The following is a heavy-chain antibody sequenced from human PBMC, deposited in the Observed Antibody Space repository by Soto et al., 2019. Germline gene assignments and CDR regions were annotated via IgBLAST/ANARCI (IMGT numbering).Heavy chain of an antibody. CDR3: ARLSGGSTYYMDV. CDR2: ISGSGGST. Sequence: GGSLRLSCAASGFTFSIYAMSWVRQAPGKGLEWVSTISGSGGSTFYADSVKGRFTISRDNSKNTLYLQMTSLGPEDTAVYYCARLSGGSTYYMDVWGKGTTVTVSS. CDR1: GFTFSIYA. D-gene: IGHD2-15*01. V-gene: IGHV3-23*01. J-gene: IGHJ6*03.